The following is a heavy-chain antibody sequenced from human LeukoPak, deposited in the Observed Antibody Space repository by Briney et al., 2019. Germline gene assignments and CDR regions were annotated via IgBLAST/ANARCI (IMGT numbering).Heavy chain of an antibody. CDR3: AKYDTSVNFDY. D-gene: IGHD3-22*01. CDR1: GFTFSSYA. Sequence: GGSLRLSCAASGFTFSSYAMSWVRQAPGKGLEWVGHIKSNADDGTTDYAAPVKGRFIISRDDSKHTLFLQMNSLKTDDTAVYYCAKYDTSVNFDYWGQGTLVTVSS. CDR2: IKSNADDGTT. J-gene: IGHJ4*02. V-gene: IGHV3-15*01.